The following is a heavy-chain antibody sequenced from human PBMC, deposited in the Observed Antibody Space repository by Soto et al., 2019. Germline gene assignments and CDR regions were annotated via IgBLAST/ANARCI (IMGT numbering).Heavy chain of an antibody. V-gene: IGHV3-53*01. J-gene: IGHJ4*02. Sequence: PWGSLRLSCAASGFKVCSSYVTLFRHSPGEGLEWVSVIVSGGSTHYADSVTGRFTVSRDVSNNTVYLHMSSLRAEDTAVYFCATDSRNVGIGYFDSWGLGTLVTVSS. D-gene: IGHD1-26*01. CDR3: ATDSRNVGIGYFDS. CDR1: GFKVCSSY. CDR2: IVSGGST.